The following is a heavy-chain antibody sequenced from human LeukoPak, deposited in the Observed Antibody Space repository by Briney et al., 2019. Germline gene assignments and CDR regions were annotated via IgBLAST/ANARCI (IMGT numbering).Heavy chain of an antibody. J-gene: IGHJ4*02. D-gene: IGHD2-8*02. V-gene: IGHV1-46*01. Sequence: GASVKVSCKASGFTFTNYYMHWVRQAPGQGLEWMGLISPTGSSTNYAQKFRGRVTMTRDTSTNTVYMELSSLRSEDTAVYYCAREESGGYFDYWGQGTLVTVSS. CDR1: GFTFTNYY. CDR3: AREESGGYFDY. CDR2: ISPTGSST.